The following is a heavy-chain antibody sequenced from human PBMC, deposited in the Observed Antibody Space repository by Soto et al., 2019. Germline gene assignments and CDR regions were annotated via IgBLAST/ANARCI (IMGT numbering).Heavy chain of an antibody. Sequence: GASVKLSCKASGYSFTSYGISWVRQAPGQGLEWMGWISAYNGNTNYAQKLQGRVTMTTDTSTSTAYMELRSLRSDDTAVYYCARVDFDWSATGWGQGTLVTVSS. CDR2: ISAYNGNT. J-gene: IGHJ4*02. CDR1: GYSFTSYG. CDR3: ARVDFDWSATG. D-gene: IGHD3-9*01. V-gene: IGHV1-18*01.